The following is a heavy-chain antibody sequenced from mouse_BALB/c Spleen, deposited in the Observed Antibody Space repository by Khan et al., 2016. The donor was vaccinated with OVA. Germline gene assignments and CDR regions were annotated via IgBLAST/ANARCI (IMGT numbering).Heavy chain of an antibody. CDR3: AIMKPYCCFGL. D-gene: IGHD1-3*01. V-gene: IGHV9-3-1*01. CDR1: GYTFTNYG. Sequence: QIQLVQSGPELMKPGETVEISCKASGYTFTNYGMNWVKQAPGKGLKWMGWINPYTGEPTYADNFQGRFAFSLETSASTAYLQINNLKNEDTAKSFCAIMKPYCCFGLWGAGTTVTVSS. J-gene: IGHJ1*01. CDR2: INPYTGEP.